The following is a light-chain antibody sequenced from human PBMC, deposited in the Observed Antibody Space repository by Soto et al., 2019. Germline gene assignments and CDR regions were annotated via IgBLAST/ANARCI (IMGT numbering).Light chain of an antibody. J-gene: IGKJ2*01. V-gene: IGKV3-15*01. CDR1: QSVSSN. CDR3: QQYDNGPPYT. CDR2: GAS. Sequence: EIVMTQSPATLSVSPGERATLSCRASQSVSSNLAWYQQKPGQAPRLLIYGASTRATGIPARFSGSGSGTEVSLTISSLQSDDFPADYFQQYDNGPPYTCGQGTKLEIK.